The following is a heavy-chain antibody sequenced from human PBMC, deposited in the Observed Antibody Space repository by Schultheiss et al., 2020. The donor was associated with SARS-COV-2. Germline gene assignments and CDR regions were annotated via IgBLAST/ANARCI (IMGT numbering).Heavy chain of an antibody. CDR2: INHSGST. J-gene: IGHJ5*02. CDR3: ARGDGYYDSTNWFDP. Sequence: GSLRLSCAVYGGSFSGYYWSWIRQPPGKGLEWIGEINHSGSTKYNPSLKSRVTISVDTSKNQFSLKLSSVTAADTAVYYCARGDGYYDSTNWFDPWGQGTLVTVSS. CDR1: GGSFSGYY. V-gene: IGHV4-34*01. D-gene: IGHD3-22*01.